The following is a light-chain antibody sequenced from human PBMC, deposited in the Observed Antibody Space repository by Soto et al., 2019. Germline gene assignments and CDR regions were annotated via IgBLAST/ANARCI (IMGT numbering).Light chain of an antibody. CDR1: SSDVGGYNS. CDR2: EVS. CDR3: SSYTNINTRV. V-gene: IGLV2-14*01. Sequence: QSALTQPASVSGSLGQSITISCTGTSSDVGGYNSVSWYQQHPGKAPEVMIYEVSNRPSGVSNRFSGSKSGNTASLTISGLQAEDEADYFCSSYTNINTRVFGGGTKLTV. J-gene: IGLJ3*02.